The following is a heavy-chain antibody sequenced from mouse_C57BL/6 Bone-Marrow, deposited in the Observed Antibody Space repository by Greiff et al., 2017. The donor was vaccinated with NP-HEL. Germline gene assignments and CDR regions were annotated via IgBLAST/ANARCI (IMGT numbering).Heavy chain of an antibody. Sequence: VQLQQPGAELVMPGASVKLSCKASGYTFTSYWMHWVKQRPGQGLEWIGEIDPSDSYTNYNQKFKGKATLTVDKSSSTAYMQLSSLTSDDSAVSYCARDDYDDVDHYWCGMDYWGQGNSVTVTA. J-gene: IGHJ4*01. CDR3: ARDDYDDVDHYWCGMDY. CDR1: GYTFTSYW. CDR2: IDPSDSYT. D-gene: IGHD2-4*01. V-gene: IGHV1-69*01.